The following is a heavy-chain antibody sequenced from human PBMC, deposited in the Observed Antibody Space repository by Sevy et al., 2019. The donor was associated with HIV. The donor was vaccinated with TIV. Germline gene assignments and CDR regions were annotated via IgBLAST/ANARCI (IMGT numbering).Heavy chain of an antibody. J-gene: IGHJ4*02. D-gene: IGHD2-15*01. CDR2: INVSNGTA. CDR1: GYTFTSYG. V-gene: IGHV1-18*01. CDR3: ASGEKYCSGGSCYFHLDY. Sequence: ASVKVSCKASGYTFTSYGINWVRRAPGQGLEWMGWINVSNGTANYTQKLQGRGTMPTDTSTGTAYMELRSLRSDDTALYYCASGEKYCSGGSCYFHLDYWGQGTLVTVSS.